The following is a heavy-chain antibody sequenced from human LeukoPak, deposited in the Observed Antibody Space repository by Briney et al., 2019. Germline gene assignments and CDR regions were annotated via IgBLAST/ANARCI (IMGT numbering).Heavy chain of an antibody. J-gene: IGHJ4*02. CDR3: ARSERGRWLQLRKPFDY. Sequence: ADTLSLICSVCGGSISRYYWGWLREPPEKGGECMGYIYYSGSTNYNPSLKRRVTIPVDTSKIQFSLKLSSVTAADTAVYYCARSERGRWLQLRKPFDYWGQGTLVTVSS. CDR1: GGSISRYY. CDR2: IYYSGST. V-gene: IGHV4-59*07. D-gene: IGHD5-24*01.